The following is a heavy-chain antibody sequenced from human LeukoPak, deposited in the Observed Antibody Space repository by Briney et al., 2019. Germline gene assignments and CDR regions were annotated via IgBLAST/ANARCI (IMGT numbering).Heavy chain of an antibody. CDR1: GFTFSTYP. V-gene: IGHV3-30*14. D-gene: IGHD1-26*01. CDR2: ISPDGNNE. J-gene: IGHJ4*02. Sequence: PGGSLRLSCDASGFTFSTYPMHWVRQAPGKGLEWLTLISPDGNNEDYADSVRGRFTISRDSSKNTLFLQMNSLRDEDSAVYYCAIAQSWDELFDSWGQGTLVTVSS. CDR3: AIAQSWDELFDS.